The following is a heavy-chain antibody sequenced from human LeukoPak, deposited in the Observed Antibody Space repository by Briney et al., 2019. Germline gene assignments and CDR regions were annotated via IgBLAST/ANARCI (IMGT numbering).Heavy chain of an antibody. CDR3: AKQTNWGFQVPDF. D-gene: IGHD7-27*01. Sequence: ASVKVSCKASGYSFTNYFIFWVRQAPGRGLDWMAYVNPYNGFTKFAQKFQGRVTITRDTSTNTAYMELSSLRSDDTAVYYCAKQTNWGFQVPDFWGQGTLVTVSS. CDR1: GYSFTNYF. V-gene: IGHV1-2*02. CDR2: VNPYNGFT. J-gene: IGHJ4*02.